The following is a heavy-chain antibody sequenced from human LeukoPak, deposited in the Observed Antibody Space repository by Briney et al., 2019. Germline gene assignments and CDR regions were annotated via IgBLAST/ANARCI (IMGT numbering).Heavy chain of an antibody. D-gene: IGHD3-10*01. CDR1: GYTFTSYD. J-gene: IGHJ5*02. V-gene: IGHV1-8*01. CDR3: ARGITMVRGVKKGWFDP. Sequence: SVKVSCKASGYTFTSYDINWVREATGHGHEWMGWMNPYSGNTGYAQNILRRVTMTRNTSISTGYMGLSSLRSDDTAVYYWARGITMVRGVKKGWFDPWGQGTLVTVSS. CDR2: MNPYSGNT.